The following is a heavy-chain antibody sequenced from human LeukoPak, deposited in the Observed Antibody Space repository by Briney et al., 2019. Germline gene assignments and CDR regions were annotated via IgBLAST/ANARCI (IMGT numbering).Heavy chain of an antibody. J-gene: IGHJ4*02. CDR3: ASVYYDPPHYFDY. Sequence: SETLSLTCTVSGGSISSGGYYWSWIRQHPGKGLEWIGYIYYSGSTYYNPSLKSRVTISVDTSKNQFSLKLSSATAADTAVCYCASVYYDPPHYFDYWGQGTLVTVSS. D-gene: IGHD3-3*01. CDR2: IYYSGST. V-gene: IGHV4-31*03. CDR1: GGSISSGGYY.